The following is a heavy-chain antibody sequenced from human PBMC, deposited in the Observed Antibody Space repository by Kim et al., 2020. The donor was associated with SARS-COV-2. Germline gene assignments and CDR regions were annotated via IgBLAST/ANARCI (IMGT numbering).Heavy chain of an antibody. CDR2: ISGSGGST. D-gene: IGHD3-3*01. CDR3: AKYDFWSGLTYYYYYGMDV. CDR1: GFTFSSYA. V-gene: IGHV3-23*01. J-gene: IGHJ6*02. Sequence: GGSLRLSCAASGFTFSSYAMSWVRQAPGKGLEWVSAISGSGGSTYYADSVKGRFTISRDNSKNTLYLQMNSLRAEDTAVYYCAKYDFWSGLTYYYYYGMDVWGQGTTVTVSS.